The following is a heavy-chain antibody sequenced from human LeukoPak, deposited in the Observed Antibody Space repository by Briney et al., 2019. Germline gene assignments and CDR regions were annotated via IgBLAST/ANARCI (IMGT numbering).Heavy chain of an antibody. CDR2: IYYSGST. V-gene: IGHV4-31*03. J-gene: IGHJ6*03. CDR3: ARGDVGVYYYYMDV. Sequence: SETLSLTRTVSGGSISSGGYYWSWIRQHPGKGLEWIGYIYYSGSTYYNPSLKSRVTISVDTSKNQFSLKLSSVTAADTAVYYCARGDVGVYYYYMDVWGKGTTVTVSS. CDR1: GGSISSGGYY.